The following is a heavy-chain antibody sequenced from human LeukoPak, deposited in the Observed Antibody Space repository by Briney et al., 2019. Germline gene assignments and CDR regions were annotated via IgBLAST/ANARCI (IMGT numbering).Heavy chain of an antibody. J-gene: IGHJ4*02. V-gene: IGHV4-39*07. D-gene: IGHD1-1*01. CDR3: ATPGRGTDY. CDR2: IYYSGST. CDR1: GGSISSISYY. Sequence: PSETLSLTCTVSGGSISSISYYWGWIRQPPGKGLEWIGSIYYSGSTYYNPSLKSRLTISVDTSKNQFSLKLSSVTAADTAVYYCATPGRGTDYWGQGTLVTVSS.